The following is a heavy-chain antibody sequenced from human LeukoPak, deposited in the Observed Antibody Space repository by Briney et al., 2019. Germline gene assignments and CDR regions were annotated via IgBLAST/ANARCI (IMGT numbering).Heavy chain of an antibody. CDR3: ARQPFTIFGVVLYYFDY. J-gene: IGHJ4*02. CDR1: GGSISSGSYY. D-gene: IGHD3-3*01. V-gene: IGHV4-39*01. Sequence: SETLSLTCTVSGGSISSGSYYWGWIRQPPGKGLEWIGSIYYSGSTYYNPSLKSRVTISVDTSKNHFSLKLSSVTAADTAVYYCARQPFTIFGVVLYYFDYWGQGTLVTVSS. CDR2: IYYSGST.